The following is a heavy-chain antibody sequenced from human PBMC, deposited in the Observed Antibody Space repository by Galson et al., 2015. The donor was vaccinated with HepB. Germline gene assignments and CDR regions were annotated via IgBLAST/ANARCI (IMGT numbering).Heavy chain of an antibody. Sequence: SLRLSCAASGFTFSTYGMYWVRQAPGKGLEWVAGISYDGSTKYYLDSVKGRFTISRDNSKNILSLQMNSLRAEDTAVYYCARGRHCSTNSCYSFYYFSYMDVWGKGTTVTVSS. CDR3: ARGRHCSTNSCYSFYYFSYMDV. CDR2: ISYDGSTK. D-gene: IGHD2-2*01. V-gene: IGHV3-30*03. J-gene: IGHJ6*03. CDR1: GFTFSTYG.